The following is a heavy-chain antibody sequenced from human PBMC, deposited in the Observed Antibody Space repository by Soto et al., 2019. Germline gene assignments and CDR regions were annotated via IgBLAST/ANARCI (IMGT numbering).Heavy chain of an antibody. D-gene: IGHD3-22*01. CDR1: GFTFSSYG. Sequence: GGSLRLSCAAPGFTFSSYGMHWVRQAPGKGLEWVAVISYDGSNKYYADSVKGRFTISRDNSKNTVYLQVSKLRAEDTAVYFCARDQTDSGGYSDSWGQGTLVTVSS. J-gene: IGHJ4*02. CDR3: ARDQTDSGGYSDS. V-gene: IGHV3-30*03. CDR2: ISYDGSNK.